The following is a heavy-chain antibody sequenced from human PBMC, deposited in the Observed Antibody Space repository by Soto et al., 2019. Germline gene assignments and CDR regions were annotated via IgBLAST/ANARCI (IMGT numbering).Heavy chain of an antibody. CDR3: ARSGPPAGY. Sequence: QVQLVQSGAEVKKPGASVKVSCKASGYTFTSYAISWVRQAPGQGLEWMGWISAYNGNTNYAQKLQGRVTMTTDTFTTTAHMELYSLRSGGTVVYYGARSGPPAGYWGQGPRVTVSS. J-gene: IGHJ4*02. V-gene: IGHV1-18*01. CDR2: ISAYNGNT. D-gene: IGHD3-10*01. CDR1: GYTFTSYA.